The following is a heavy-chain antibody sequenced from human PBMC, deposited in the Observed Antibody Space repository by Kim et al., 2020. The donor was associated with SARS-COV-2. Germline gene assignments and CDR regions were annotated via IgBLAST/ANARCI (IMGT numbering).Heavy chain of an antibody. CDR1: GYSFTSYW. CDR3: ARLYFGTGIAAGFDP. Sequence: GESLKISCKGSGYSFTSYWIGWVRQMPGKGLEWMGIIYPGDSDTRYSPSFQGQVTISADKSISTAYLQWSSLKASDTAMYYCARLYFGTGIAAGFDPWGQGTLVTVSS. CDR2: IYPGDSDT. J-gene: IGHJ5*02. V-gene: IGHV5-51*01. D-gene: IGHD6-13*01.